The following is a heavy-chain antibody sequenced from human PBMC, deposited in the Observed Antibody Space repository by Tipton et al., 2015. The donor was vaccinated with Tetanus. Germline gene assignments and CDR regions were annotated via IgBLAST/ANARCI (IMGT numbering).Heavy chain of an antibody. V-gene: IGHV4-39*07. CDR1: GGSISSSSYY. J-gene: IGHJ6*02. CDR3: ARDPLWQQLEEGIYYYYGMDV. Sequence: TLSLTCTVSGGSISSSSYYWGWIRQPPGKGLEWIGSIYYSGSTYYNPSLKSRVTISVDTSKNQFSLKLSSVTAADTAVYYCARDPLWQQLEEGIYYYYGMDVWGQGTTVTVSS. D-gene: IGHD6-13*01. CDR2: IYYSGST.